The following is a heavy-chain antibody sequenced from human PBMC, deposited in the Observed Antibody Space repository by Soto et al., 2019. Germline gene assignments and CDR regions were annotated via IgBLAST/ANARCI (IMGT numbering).Heavy chain of an antibody. CDR2: ISGSGDTP. Sequence: EVQLLESGGGLVQPGGSLRLSCAASGFTFSNYAISWVRQAPGKGLEWVSIISGSGDTPYYADSVKGRFTISRDNSRNTLYLQMNSLRGGDSAKYHCAKEGTSVLYYFDYWGPGTLVTVSS. J-gene: IGHJ4*02. D-gene: IGHD2-2*01. V-gene: IGHV3-23*01. CDR1: GFTFSNYA. CDR3: AKEGTSVLYYFDY.